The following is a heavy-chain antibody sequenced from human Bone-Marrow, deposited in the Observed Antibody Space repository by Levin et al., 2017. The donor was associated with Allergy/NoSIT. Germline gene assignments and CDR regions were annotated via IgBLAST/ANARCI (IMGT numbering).Heavy chain of an antibody. J-gene: IGHJ4*02. Sequence: WASVKVSCKASGYTFTSYAMNWVRQAPGQGLEWMGWINTNTGNPTYAQGFTGRFVFSLDTSVSTAYLQISSLKAEDTAVYYCARTSAYNCSSTSCSPLPMVATTQLDYWGQGTLVTVSS. V-gene: IGHV7-4-1*02. D-gene: IGHD2-2*01. CDR3: ARTSAYNCSSTSCSPLPMVATTQLDY. CDR1: GYTFTSYA. CDR2: INTNTGNP.